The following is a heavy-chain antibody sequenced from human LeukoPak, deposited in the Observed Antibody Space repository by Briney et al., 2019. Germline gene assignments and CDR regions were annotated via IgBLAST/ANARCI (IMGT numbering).Heavy chain of an antibody. J-gene: IGHJ6*03. CDR1: GYTFTSYG. D-gene: IGHD3-10*01. CDR3: ATGYGSGSKNYYYYYYMDV. V-gene: IGHV1-18*01. Sequence: ASVKVSCKASGYTFTSYGISWVRQAPGQGLKGRGWISASNGNTNYAQKLQGRATMTTDTSTSTAYMELRSLRSDDTAVYYCATGYGSGSKNYYYYYYMDVWGKGTTVTVSS. CDR2: ISASNGNT.